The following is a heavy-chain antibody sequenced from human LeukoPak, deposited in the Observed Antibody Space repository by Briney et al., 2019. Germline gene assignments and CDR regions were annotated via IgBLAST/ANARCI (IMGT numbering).Heavy chain of an antibody. Sequence: ASVKVSCKASGYTFTGYYMHWVRQAPGQGLEWMGRINPNSGGTNYAQKFQGRVTMTRDTSISTAYMGLSRLRSDDTAVYYCARDFPSADMVRGVILNLIDYWGQGTLVTVSS. CDR1: GYTFTGYY. CDR2: INPNSGGT. D-gene: IGHD3-10*01. J-gene: IGHJ4*02. CDR3: ARDFPSADMVRGVILNLIDY. V-gene: IGHV1-2*06.